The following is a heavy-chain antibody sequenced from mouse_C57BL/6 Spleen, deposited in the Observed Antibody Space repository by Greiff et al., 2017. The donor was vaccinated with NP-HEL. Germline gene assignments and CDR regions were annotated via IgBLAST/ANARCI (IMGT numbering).Heavy chain of an antibody. CDR2: IHPSDSDT. V-gene: IGHV1-74*01. D-gene: IGHD2-4*01. J-gene: IGHJ2*01. CDR3: AIERLRKDYFDY. Sequence: QVQLKQPGAELVKPGASVKVSCKASGYTFTSYWMHWVKQRPGQGLEWIGRIHPSDSDTNYNQKFKGKATLTVDKSSSTASMQLSSLTSEDSAVYYCAIERLRKDYFDYWGQGTTLTVSS. CDR1: GYTFTSYW.